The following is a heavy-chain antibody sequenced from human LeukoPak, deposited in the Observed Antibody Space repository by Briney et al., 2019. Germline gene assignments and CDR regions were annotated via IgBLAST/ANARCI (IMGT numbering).Heavy chain of an antibody. CDR2: ISGGGGAT. J-gene: IGHJ4*02. V-gene: IGHV3-23*01. D-gene: IGHD5-12*01. CDR3: AKAVATRSLAFDY. CDR1: GFPFINFA. Sequence: PGGSLRLSCEASGFPFINFAMSWVRQAPGKGLEWVSTISGGGGATYFADSVKGRFTISRDNSKNTLSLQMNSLRAEDTAVYYCAKAVATRSLAFDYWGQGTLVTVSS.